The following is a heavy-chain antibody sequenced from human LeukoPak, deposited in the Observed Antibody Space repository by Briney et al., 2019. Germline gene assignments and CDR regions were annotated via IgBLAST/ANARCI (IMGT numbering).Heavy chain of an antibody. CDR2: ISAYNGNT. V-gene: IGHV1-18*01. CDR1: GYTFTSYG. J-gene: IGHJ6*02. Sequence: ASVKVSCTASGYTFTSYGISWVRQAPGQGLEWMGWISAYNGNTNYAQKLQGRVTMTTDTSTSTAYMELRSLRSDDTAVYYCARDTYSRHYYYYGMDVWGQGTTVTVSS. CDR3: ARDTYSRHYYYYGMDV. D-gene: IGHD6-13*01.